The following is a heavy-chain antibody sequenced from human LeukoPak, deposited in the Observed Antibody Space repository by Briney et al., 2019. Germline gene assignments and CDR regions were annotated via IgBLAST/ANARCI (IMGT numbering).Heavy chain of an antibody. Sequence: GGSLRLSCADSGVTFYNYAVNWVRQAPGKGLEWVSTITRGTTYYADSVKGRFTISGDTSTNTLYLQMDNLTVEDTAVYYCSKESWHTWGQGTLVTVSP. CDR2: ITRGTT. D-gene: IGHD5-24*01. J-gene: IGHJ5*02. CDR3: SKESWHT. CDR1: GVTFYNYA. V-gene: IGHV3-23*01.